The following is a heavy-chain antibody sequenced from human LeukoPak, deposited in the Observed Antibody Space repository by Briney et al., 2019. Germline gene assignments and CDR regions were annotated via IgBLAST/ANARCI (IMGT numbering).Heavy chain of an antibody. D-gene: IGHD5-12*01. CDR3: ARDGGYSGYGIIGGWFDP. CDR1: GYTFTSYG. V-gene: IGHV1-18*01. J-gene: IGHJ5*02. CDR2: ISAYNGNT. Sequence: GASVKVSCKASGYTFTSYGISWVRQAPGQGLEWMGWISAYNGNTNYAQKLQGRVTMTTDTSTSTAYMELRSLRSDDTAVYYCARDGGYSGYGIIGGWFDPWGQGTLVTVSS.